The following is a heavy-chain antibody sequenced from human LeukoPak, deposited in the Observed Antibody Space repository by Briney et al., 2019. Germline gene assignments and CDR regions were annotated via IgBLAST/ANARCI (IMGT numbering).Heavy chain of an antibody. CDR2: IDNNGGST. CDR1: GFTFSTYV. Sequence: GGSLRLSCSASGFTFSTYVMHWVRQAPGKGLEYVSGIDNNGGSTYHADSVKGRFTISRDNSKDTLYLQMNSLRAEDTAVYYCALQRPLKGVWGQGTTVSVP. CDR3: ALQRPLKGV. V-gene: IGHV3-64*04. J-gene: IGHJ6*01. D-gene: IGHD1-1*01.